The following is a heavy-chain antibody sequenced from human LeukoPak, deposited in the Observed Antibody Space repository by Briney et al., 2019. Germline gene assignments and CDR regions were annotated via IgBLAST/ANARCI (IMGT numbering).Heavy chain of an antibody. CDR1: GFTFSTFA. J-gene: IGHJ4*02. Sequence: PGGSLRLSCAASGFTFSTFAMIWVRQAPGKGLEWVAFIRYDGNNKYYADSVKGRFTISRDNSKNTLYLQMNSLRAEDTAVYYCAKEGHSSGWYGFFDYWGQGTLVTVSS. CDR3: AKEGHSSGWYGFFDY. D-gene: IGHD6-19*01. CDR2: IRYDGNNK. V-gene: IGHV3-30*02.